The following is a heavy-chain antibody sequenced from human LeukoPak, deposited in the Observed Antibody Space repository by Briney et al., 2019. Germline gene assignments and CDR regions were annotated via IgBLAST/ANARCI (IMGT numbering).Heavy chain of an antibody. CDR1: GGSISSSSYY. Sequence: TSETLSLTCTVSGGSISSSSYYWGWIRQPPGKGLEWIGSIYYSGSTYYNPSLKSRVTTSVDTSKTQFSLKLSSVTAADTAVYYCARQLGYCSSTSCYADKVDYWGQGTLVTVSS. CDR3: ARQLGYCSSTSCYADKVDY. CDR2: IYYSGST. V-gene: IGHV4-39*01. D-gene: IGHD2-2*01. J-gene: IGHJ4*02.